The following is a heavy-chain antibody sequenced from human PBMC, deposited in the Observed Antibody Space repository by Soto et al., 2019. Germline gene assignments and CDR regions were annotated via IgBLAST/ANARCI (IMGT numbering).Heavy chain of an antibody. CDR2: INAGNGNT. D-gene: IGHD5-18*01. J-gene: IGHJ4*02. CDR3: ARDPGYSYVYN. CDR1: GYTFISYA. Sequence: QVQLVQSGAEVKKPGASVKVSCKASGYTFISYAMNWVRQAPGQRLEWMGWINAGNGNTKYSQKFQGRVTITRDTSASTGYMELSSLRSEDTAVYYCARDPGYSYVYNWGQGTLVTVSS. V-gene: IGHV1-3*01.